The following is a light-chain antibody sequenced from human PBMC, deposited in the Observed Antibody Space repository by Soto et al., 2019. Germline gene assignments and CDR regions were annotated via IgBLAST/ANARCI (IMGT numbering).Light chain of an antibody. CDR3: SSYTSSSTFYV. J-gene: IGLJ1*01. Sequence: QSALTQPASVSGSPGQSITISCTGTSSDVGAYKYVSWYQQHPGKVPKLMIYEVSNRPSGVSNRFSGSKSGNTASLTISGLQAEDEADYYCSSYTSSSTFYVFGTGTKVTVL. CDR1: SSDVGAYKY. CDR2: EVS. V-gene: IGLV2-14*01.